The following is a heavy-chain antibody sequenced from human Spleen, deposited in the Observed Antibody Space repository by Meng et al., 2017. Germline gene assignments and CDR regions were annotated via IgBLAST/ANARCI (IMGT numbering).Heavy chain of an antibody. V-gene: IGHV3-53*01. Sequence: GGSLRLSCAASGFTFSDYHMNWVRQAPGKGLEWVSVISGSSTYYADSVKGRFTVSRDNSKNTVYLQMNSLRAEDTAVYYCAIYTYGKYYFDFWGQGTLVTVSS. CDR1: GFTFSDYH. CDR3: AIYTYGKYYFDF. J-gene: IGHJ4*02. CDR2: ISGSST. D-gene: IGHD5-18*01.